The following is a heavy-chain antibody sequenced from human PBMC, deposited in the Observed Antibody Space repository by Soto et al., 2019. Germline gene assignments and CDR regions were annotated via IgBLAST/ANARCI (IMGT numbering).Heavy chain of an antibody. CDR2: ISYDGSNK. J-gene: IGHJ6*02. V-gene: IGHV3-30-3*01. D-gene: IGHD2-2*01. CDR1: GFTFSSYA. Sequence: QVQLVESGGGVVQPGRSLRLSCAASGFTFSSYAIPWVRQAPGKGLEWVAVISYDGSNKYYADSVKGRFTISRDNSKNTLYLQMNSLRAEDTAVYYCARERTSWNRDYYYYYYGMDVWGQWTTVTVSS. CDR3: ARERTSWNRDYYYYYYGMDV.